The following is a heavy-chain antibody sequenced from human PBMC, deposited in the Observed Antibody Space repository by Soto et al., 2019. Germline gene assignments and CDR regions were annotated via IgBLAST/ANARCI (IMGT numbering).Heavy chain of an antibody. Sequence: GGSLRLSCAASGFTFSSYAMHWVRQAPGKGLEWVAVISYDGSNKYYADSVKGRFTISRDNSKNTLYLQMNSLRAEDTAVYYCARDRDGGAAFDIWGQGTMVTVS. CDR1: GFTFSSYA. CDR2: ISYDGSNK. D-gene: IGHD4-17*01. V-gene: IGHV3-30*04. CDR3: ARDRDGGAAFDI. J-gene: IGHJ3*02.